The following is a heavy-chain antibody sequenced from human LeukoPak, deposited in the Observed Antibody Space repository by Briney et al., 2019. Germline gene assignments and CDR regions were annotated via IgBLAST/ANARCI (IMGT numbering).Heavy chain of an antibody. Sequence: GGSLRLSCAASGSTFSTYAMNWVRQAPGKGLEGVSAISGSGGSTYYADSVKGRFTISRDNSKNTLCLQMNSLRAEDTAVYYCAKRNGISGSYSFDYWGQGTLVTVSS. J-gene: IGHJ4*02. CDR3: AKRNGISGSYSFDY. D-gene: IGHD3-10*01. CDR1: GSTFSTYA. CDR2: ISGSGGST. V-gene: IGHV3-23*01.